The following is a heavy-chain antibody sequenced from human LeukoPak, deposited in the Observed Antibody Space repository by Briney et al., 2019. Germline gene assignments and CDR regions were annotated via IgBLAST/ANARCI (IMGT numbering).Heavy chain of an antibody. CDR1: GFTFSSYA. D-gene: IGHD5-18*01. J-gene: IGHJ5*02. CDR2: ISGSGGST. V-gene: IGHV3-23*01. Sequence: GGSLRLSCAASGFTFSSYAMSWVRQAPGKGLEWVSAISGSGGSTYYADSVKGRFTVSRDNSKSTLYLQINSLRVEDTAVYYCAKRTAGYNYGPNWFDPWGQGTLVSVSS. CDR3: AKRTAGYNYGPNWFDP.